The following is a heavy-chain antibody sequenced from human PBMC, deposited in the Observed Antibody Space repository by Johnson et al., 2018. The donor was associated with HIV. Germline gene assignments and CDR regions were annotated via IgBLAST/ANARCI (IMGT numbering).Heavy chain of an antibody. D-gene: IGHD4-23*01. Sequence: QVQLVESGGDVVQPGRSLRLSCTASGFTFSSYALHWVRQAPGKGLEWVAVLSSDGSNKFYADSVKGRFNISRDNSKNTLYLQMNSLRTEDTAMYYWARERGYFGNPAFDIWGQGTMVTVSS. CDR1: GFTFSSYA. J-gene: IGHJ3*02. CDR2: LSSDGSNK. CDR3: ARERGYFGNPAFDI. V-gene: IGHV3-30-3*01.